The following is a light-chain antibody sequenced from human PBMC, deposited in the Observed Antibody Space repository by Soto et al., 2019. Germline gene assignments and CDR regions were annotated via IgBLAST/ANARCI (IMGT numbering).Light chain of an antibody. J-gene: IGKJ5*01. Sequence: EIVLPQSPGTLALSPGGRATLSCETSQSRGSNFLAWYQHKPGQAPRLLIYASSNRATGIPDRFSGSASGTDFTLTINRLEPEDFAVYYCQLYGISPHFGQGTRLEIK. CDR3: QLYGISPH. CDR1: QSRGSNF. V-gene: IGKV3-20*01. CDR2: ASS.